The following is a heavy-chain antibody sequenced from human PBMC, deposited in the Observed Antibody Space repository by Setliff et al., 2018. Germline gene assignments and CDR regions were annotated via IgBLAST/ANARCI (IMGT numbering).Heavy chain of an antibody. CDR2: INVGNGNT. J-gene: IGHJ4*02. CDR1: GYTLTNYP. V-gene: IGHV1-3*01. Sequence: ASVKVSCKASGYTLTNYPIHWLRQAPGQSPEWMGWINVGNGNTKYSQKFQGRVTITRDTSASTAYMELSSLTSEDTAVYFCARGSRGFDYWGQGALVTVSS. CDR3: ARGSRGFDY.